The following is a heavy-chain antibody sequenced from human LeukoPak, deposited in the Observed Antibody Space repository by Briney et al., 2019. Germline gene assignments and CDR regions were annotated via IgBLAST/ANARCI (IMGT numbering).Heavy chain of an antibody. CDR2: IYYSGST. CDR1: GDSITSYY. J-gene: IGHJ4*02. CDR3: ARGNGYNAY. V-gene: IGHV4-59*01. D-gene: IGHD5-24*01. Sequence: SETLSLTCTVSGDSITSYYWSWLRQPPGKGLEWIGYIYYSGSTNYNPSLKSRVTISVDTSKNQFSLRLSSVTAADTAVYYCARGNGYNAYWGQGTLVTVSS.